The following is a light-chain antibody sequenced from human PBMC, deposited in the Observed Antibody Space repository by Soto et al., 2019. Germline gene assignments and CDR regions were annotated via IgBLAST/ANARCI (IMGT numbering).Light chain of an antibody. CDR1: QSISDT. CDR3: QQYNNWPWT. CDR2: SAS. Sequence: EIVMTQSPATLSVSPGGRATLSCRASQSISDTLACYQQKPGQAPRLLIYSASRGATGFPARFSGSGSGTDFTLTISSLQSEDFAVYYCQQYNNWPWTFGQGTKVEIK. J-gene: IGKJ1*01. V-gene: IGKV3-15*01.